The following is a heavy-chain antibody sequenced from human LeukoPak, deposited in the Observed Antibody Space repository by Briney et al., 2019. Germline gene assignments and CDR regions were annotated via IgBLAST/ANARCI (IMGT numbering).Heavy chain of an antibody. V-gene: IGHV3-23*01. J-gene: IGHJ4*02. CDR3: AKGSVYDFWSGYSRHLNY. Sequence: GGVLRLSFAAPWFPFFSHGISWVRPAPREGPGWVSAFCGSGGSTYYADSVKGRFTISRDNSKNTLYLQMNSLRAEDTAVYYCAKGSVYDFWSGYSRHLNYWGQGTLVTVSS. CDR2: FCGSGGST. D-gene: IGHD3-3*01. CDR1: WFPFFSHG.